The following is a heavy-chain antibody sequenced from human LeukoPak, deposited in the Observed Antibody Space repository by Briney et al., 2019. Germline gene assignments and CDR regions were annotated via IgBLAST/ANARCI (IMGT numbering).Heavy chain of an antibody. D-gene: IGHD6-25*01. V-gene: IGHV4-4*07. CDR3: ARDRRDSGDFDY. Sequence: SETLSLTCTVSGGSISSYYWSWIRQPAGKGLEWIGRVYTSGSTNYNPSLKSRVTMSVDTSKNQFSLKLSSVTAADAAVYYCARDRRDSGDFDYWGQGTLVTVSS. CDR1: GGSISSYY. CDR2: VYTSGST. J-gene: IGHJ4*02.